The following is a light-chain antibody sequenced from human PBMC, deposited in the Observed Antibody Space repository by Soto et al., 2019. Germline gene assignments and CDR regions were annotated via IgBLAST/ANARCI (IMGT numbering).Light chain of an antibody. CDR3: QNYYSVPLT. CDR2: AAS. CDR1: QGISNY. Sequence: DIQMTQSPSSLSASVGDRVTITCRASQGISNYLAWYQQKPGKVPKLLIYAASTLRSGVPSRFSGSGSGTDFTLTISSLQPEDVATYNCQNYYSVPLTFGGGTKVEIK. J-gene: IGKJ4*01. V-gene: IGKV1-27*01.